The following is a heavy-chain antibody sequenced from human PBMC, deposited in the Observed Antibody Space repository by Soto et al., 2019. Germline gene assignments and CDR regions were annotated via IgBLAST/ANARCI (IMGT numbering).Heavy chain of an antibody. D-gene: IGHD2-2*01. Sequence: EVQLVESGGGLVQPGRSLRLSCAASGFTFDDYAMHWVRQAPGKGLEWVSGISWNSGSIGYADSVKGRFTISRDNAKNSLYRQMNSLRAEDTALYYCARLVPATATYYYYYGMDVWGQGTTVTVSS. CDR3: ARLVPATATYYYYYGMDV. CDR2: ISWNSGSI. J-gene: IGHJ6*02. CDR1: GFTFDDYA. V-gene: IGHV3-9*01.